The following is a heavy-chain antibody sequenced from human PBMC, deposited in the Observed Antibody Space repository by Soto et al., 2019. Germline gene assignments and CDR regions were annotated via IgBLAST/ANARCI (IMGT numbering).Heavy chain of an antibody. CDR2: IYYSGAA. V-gene: IGHV4-31*03. CDR3: ARDRGCGHCGFECYKFDY. J-gene: IGHJ4*02. Sequence: SDTLSLTCPVSGGSISSGGHFWSWIRQVPGKGLEWIGYIYYSGAAYYNPSLRSRATISADASNNQFSLQLSSVPDADSAVYYCARDRGCGHCGFECYKFDYWGQVTVVTVCS. D-gene: IGHD2-21*01. CDR1: GGSISSGGHF.